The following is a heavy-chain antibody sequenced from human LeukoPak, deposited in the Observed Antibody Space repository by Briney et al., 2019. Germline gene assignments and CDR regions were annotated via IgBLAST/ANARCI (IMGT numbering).Heavy chain of an antibody. CDR3: GRTQRVGRTVYGMDV. D-gene: IGHD1-26*01. J-gene: IGHJ6*02. CDR1: GFTLSDHY. V-gene: IGHV3-72*01. Sequence: GGSLRLSCAASGFTLSDHYIDWARQAPGKGLEWFGRIRNKANSYTTEYAASVKGRFTISTDDSKNSLYLQMNSLKTEDTAVYYWGRTQRVGRTVYGMDVWGQGTTVTVSS. CDR2: IRNKANSYTT.